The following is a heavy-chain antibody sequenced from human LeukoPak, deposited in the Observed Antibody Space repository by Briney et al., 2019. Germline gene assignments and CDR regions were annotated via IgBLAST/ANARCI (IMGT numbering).Heavy chain of an antibody. CDR3: AKERVVVAATHFDY. V-gene: IGHV3-30*18. Sequence: GRSLRLSCAASGFTFSSYGMHWVRQAPGKGLEWVAVISYDGSNKYYADSVKGRFTISRDNSKNTLYLQMNSLRAEDTAVYYCAKERVVVAATHFDYWGQGTLVTVSS. CDR1: GFTFSSYG. CDR2: ISYDGSNK. D-gene: IGHD2-15*01. J-gene: IGHJ4*02.